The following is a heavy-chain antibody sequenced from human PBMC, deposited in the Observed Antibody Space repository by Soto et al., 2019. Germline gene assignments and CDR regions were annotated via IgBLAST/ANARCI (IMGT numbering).Heavy chain of an antibody. CDR1: GFTFSSYA. CDR3: GRCTIPSCHLGSDY. J-gene: IGHJ4*02. V-gene: IGHV3-30-3*01. Sequence: QVLLVDSGGGVVQPGRSLRLSCAASGFTFSSYAMNWVRQAPGKGLEWVALISHDGINKYYADSVRGRFTISRDSSTNTLYLKMNSLRAADTAVFYWGRCTIPSCHLGSDYWGQGTLVTVSS. D-gene: IGHD2-2*01. CDR2: ISHDGINK.